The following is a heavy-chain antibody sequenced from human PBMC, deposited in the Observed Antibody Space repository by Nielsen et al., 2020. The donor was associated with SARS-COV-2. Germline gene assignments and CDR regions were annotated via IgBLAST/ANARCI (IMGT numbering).Heavy chain of an antibody. CDR1: GYTFTGYY. V-gene: IGHV1-2*02. D-gene: IGHD5-24*01. J-gene: IGHJ3*02. Sequence: SVKVSCKASGYTFTGYYIHWVRQAPGQGLEWMGWINPDSGGTDYAQKFQGRVTMTRDTSISTANMELSRLRSDDTAVYYCARELRVGMAINGPSDIWGQGTMVTVSS. CDR2: INPDSGGT. CDR3: ARELRVGMAINGPSDI.